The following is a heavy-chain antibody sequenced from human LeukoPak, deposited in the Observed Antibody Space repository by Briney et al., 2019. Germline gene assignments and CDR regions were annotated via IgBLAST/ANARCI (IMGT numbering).Heavy chain of an antibody. D-gene: IGHD3-22*01. V-gene: IGHV5-51*01. J-gene: IGHJ4*02. CDR3: ARHRDTTGYYYFDY. CDR1: GYXFTNFW. Sequence: GESLKISCNGSGYXFTNFWVSWVRQMPGKGLEWMGIFYPGDSDTRCSPSFQGQVTISADKSISTAYLQWSSLKASDTAIYYCARHRDTTGYYYFDYWGQGTLVTVSS. CDR2: FYPGDSDT.